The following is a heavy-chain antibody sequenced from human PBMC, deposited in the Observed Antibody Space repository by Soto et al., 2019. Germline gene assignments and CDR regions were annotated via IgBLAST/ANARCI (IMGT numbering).Heavy chain of an antibody. CDR3: ARAMGGTSDY. Sequence: QVQLQQWGAGLLKPSETLSLTCAVHGGPFSGYYWSWIRQPPGKGLEWIGELHYSGNTNYTPSLKSREPPSVDTANNHGSLKRSSAPPADTAVHTGARAMGGTSDYGGQGTLVTVSS. D-gene: IGHD6-19*01. J-gene: IGHJ4*02. V-gene: IGHV4-34*01. CDR2: LHYSGNT. CDR1: GGPFSGYY.